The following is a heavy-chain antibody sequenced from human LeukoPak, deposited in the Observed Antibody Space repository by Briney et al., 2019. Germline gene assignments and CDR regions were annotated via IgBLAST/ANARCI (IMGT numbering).Heavy chain of an antibody. CDR3: ARVKDILTGYYRYFDY. CDR2: INAGNGNT. Sequence: GASVKVSCKPSGYTFTSYAMHWARQAPGQRLERMGWINAGNGNTKYSQKFQGRVTITRDTSASTAYMELSSLRSEDTAVYYCARVKDILTGYYRYFDYWGQGTLVTVSS. CDR1: GYTFTSYA. V-gene: IGHV1-3*01. J-gene: IGHJ4*02. D-gene: IGHD3-9*01.